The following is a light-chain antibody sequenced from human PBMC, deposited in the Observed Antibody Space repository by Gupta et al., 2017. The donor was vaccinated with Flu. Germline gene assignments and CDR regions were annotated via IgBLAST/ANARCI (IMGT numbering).Light chain of an antibody. J-gene: IGLJ2*01. CDR2: EVS. Sequence: QSALTQPASVSGSPGQSITISCTGTSRDVGGYNYVSWYQHYPGKAPNLIIYEVSNRPSGVSNFFYGSKSGTTAHPTISGLQAEDDDYYYCTSYTSSSVVFGGGTKVTVL. V-gene: IGLV2-14*01. CDR1: SRDVGGYNY. CDR3: TSYTSSSVV.